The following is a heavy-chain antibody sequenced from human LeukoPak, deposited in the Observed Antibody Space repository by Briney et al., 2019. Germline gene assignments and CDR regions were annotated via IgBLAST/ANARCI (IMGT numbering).Heavy chain of an antibody. CDR2: ISSSGST. D-gene: IGHD6-19*01. J-gene: IGHJ4*02. Sequence: SETLSLTCTVSGDSISSGDYYWSWIRQPAGKGLEWIGRISSSGSTNYNPSLKSRVTISVDTSKKQFSLKLSSVTAADTAVYYCASRSSGWYFDFWGQGNLVTVSS. CDR3: ASRSSGWYFDF. CDR1: GDSISSGDYY. V-gene: IGHV4-61*02.